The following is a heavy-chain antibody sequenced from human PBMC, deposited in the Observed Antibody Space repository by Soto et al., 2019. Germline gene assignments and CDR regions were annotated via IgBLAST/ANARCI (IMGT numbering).Heavy chain of an antibody. J-gene: IGHJ4*02. CDR2: INADNGDT. CDR3: SRELQGLYYFDF. D-gene: IGHD4-4*01. V-gene: IGHV1-3*01. Sequence: ASVKVSCKTSGYSFTSYAMHWVRQAPGQRLEWLGWINADNGDTKYSRKFSGRVTITRDTSANTAFMELSSLRSEDTAMYYCSRELQGLYYFDFWGQGTLVTVSS. CDR1: GYSFTSYA.